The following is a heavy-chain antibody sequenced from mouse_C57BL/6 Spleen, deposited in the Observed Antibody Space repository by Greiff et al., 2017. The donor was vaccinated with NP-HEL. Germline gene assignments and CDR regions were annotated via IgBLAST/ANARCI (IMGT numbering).Heavy chain of an antibody. CDR1: GYTFTDYN. V-gene: IGHV1-18*01. CDR3: ARLRGLRQEYWYFDV. Sequence: EVQLQQSGPELVKPGASVKIPCKASGYTFTDYNMDWVKQSHGKSLEWIGDINPNNGGTIYNQKFKGKATLTVDKSSSTAYMELRSLTSEDTAVYYCARLRGLRQEYWYFDVWGTGTTVTVSS. D-gene: IGHD2-4*01. J-gene: IGHJ1*03. CDR2: INPNNGGT.